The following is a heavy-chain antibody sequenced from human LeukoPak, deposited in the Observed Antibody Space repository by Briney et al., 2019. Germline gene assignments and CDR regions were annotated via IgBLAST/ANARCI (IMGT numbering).Heavy chain of an antibody. V-gene: IGHV1-18*01. CDR2: ISAYNGNT. CDR3: ARWGGSPNDY. Sequence: GASVKVSCKASGYIFINHGIAWVRQAPGQGLEYMGWISAYNGNTDYAQKLQGRVTMTTDTSTSTAYMELRSLRSDDTAVYCCARWGGSPNDYWGQGTLVTVSS. D-gene: IGHD1-26*01. J-gene: IGHJ4*02. CDR1: GYIFINHG.